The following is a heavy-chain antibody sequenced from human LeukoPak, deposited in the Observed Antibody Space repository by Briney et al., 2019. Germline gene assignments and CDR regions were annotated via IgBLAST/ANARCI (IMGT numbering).Heavy chain of an antibody. CDR2: IYTSGST. Sequence: SETLSLTCTVSGGSISSYYWSWIRQPAGKGLEWIGRIYTSGSTNYNPSPKSRVTMSVDTSKNQFSLKLSSVTAADTAVYYCARDVDPEWLSPNWFDPWGQGTLVTVSS. J-gene: IGHJ5*02. CDR1: GGSISSYY. CDR3: ARDVDPEWLSPNWFDP. D-gene: IGHD3-3*01. V-gene: IGHV4-4*07.